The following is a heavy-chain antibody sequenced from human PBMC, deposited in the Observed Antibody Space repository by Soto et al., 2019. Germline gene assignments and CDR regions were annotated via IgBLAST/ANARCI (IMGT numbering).Heavy chain of an antibody. CDR1: GLSFDNYA. CDR2: ITGNGAVT. Sequence: EVQFLESGGGVVRPGGSLRLSCVASGLSFDNYAMTWVRQTPGKGLEWLACITGNGAVTSYIDSVRGRFTISRDNSKNTLYLQMDSLRADDTAVYYCGKDPNGDYFGTFDFWGQGTTVTVSS. CDR3: GKDPNGDYFGTFDF. V-gene: IGHV3-23*01. J-gene: IGHJ3*01. D-gene: IGHD4-17*01.